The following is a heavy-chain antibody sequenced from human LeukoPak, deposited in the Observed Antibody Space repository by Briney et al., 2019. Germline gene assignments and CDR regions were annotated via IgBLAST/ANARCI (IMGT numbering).Heavy chain of an antibody. D-gene: IGHD6-13*01. CDR1: GCSISSSSYY. CDR3: ARLLYSSSWYWDYFDY. J-gene: IGHJ4*02. CDR2: IYYSGST. Sequence: SETLSLTCTVSGCSISSSSYYWGWIRQPPGKGLEWIGSIYYSGSTYYNPSLKSRVTISVDTSKNQFSLKLSSVTAADTAVYYCARLLYSSSWYWDYFDYWGQGTLVTVSS. V-gene: IGHV4-39*01.